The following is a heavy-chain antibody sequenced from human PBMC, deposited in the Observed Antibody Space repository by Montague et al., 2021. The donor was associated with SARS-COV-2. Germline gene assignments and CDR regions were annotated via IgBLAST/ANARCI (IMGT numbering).Heavy chain of an antibody. J-gene: IGHJ4*02. D-gene: IGHD3-10*01. CDR3: ARRGSSVWGVTVSAELDY. Sequence: SETLSLTCAVCGGSFSGYYWSWIRQPPEKGLEWIGEINQGGRTNNNPSLKSRVIISVDASKNQFSLKLSSVTAADTAVYYCARRGSSVWGVTVSAELDYWGQGILVIVSS. CDR1: GGSFSGYY. V-gene: IGHV4-34*01. CDR2: INQGGRT.